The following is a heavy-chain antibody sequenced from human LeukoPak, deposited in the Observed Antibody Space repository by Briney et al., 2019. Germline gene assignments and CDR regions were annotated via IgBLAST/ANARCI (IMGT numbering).Heavy chain of an antibody. D-gene: IGHD1-20*01. CDR2: INDRSSII. CDR1: EFTFSNYD. Sequence: GGSLRLSCAASEFTFSNYDMNWVRQAPGQGLEWISYINDRSSIIYYADSVKGRFTISRDNAKNSLYLQMNSLRDEDTAVYYCASYNWNVFFFYYWGQGTLVTVSS. CDR3: ASYNWNVFFFYY. J-gene: IGHJ4*02. V-gene: IGHV3-48*02.